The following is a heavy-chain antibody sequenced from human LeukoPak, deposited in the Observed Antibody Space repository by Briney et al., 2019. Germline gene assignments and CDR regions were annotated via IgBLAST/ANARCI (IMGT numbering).Heavy chain of an antibody. CDR1: GFTFSSYW. D-gene: IGHD3-3*01. J-gene: IGHJ6*02. Sequence: PGGSLRLSCAASGFTFSSYWMSWVRQAPGKGLEWVANIKQDGSEKYYVDSVKGRFTISRDNAKNSLYLQMNSLRAEDTAVYYCARDPAPYYDFWSGSTKKTPPPPLWFYGMDVWGQGTTVTVSS. CDR2: IKQDGSEK. CDR3: ARDPAPYYDFWSGSTKKTPPPPLWFYGMDV. V-gene: IGHV3-7*01.